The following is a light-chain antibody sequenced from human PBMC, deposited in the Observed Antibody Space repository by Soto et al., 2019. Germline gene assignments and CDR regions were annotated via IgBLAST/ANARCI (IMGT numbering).Light chain of an antibody. CDR1: QSVSSSN. J-gene: IGKJ4*01. CDR2: GAS. Sequence: EVVLTQSPGTLSSSPGERASLSCRASQSVSSSNLAWYQHKPGQAPRLLIYGASRRATGIPDRFRGSGSGTDFTLTISTLEPEDFAVYYCQQYGTSQGAFGGGTKVDIK. CDR3: QQYGTSQGA. V-gene: IGKV3-20*01.